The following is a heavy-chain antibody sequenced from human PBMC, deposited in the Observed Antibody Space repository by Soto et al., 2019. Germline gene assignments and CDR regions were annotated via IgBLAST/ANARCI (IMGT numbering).Heavy chain of an antibody. D-gene: IGHD4-17*01. CDR2: ISYDGSNK. V-gene: IGHV3-30-3*01. CDR1: GFTFSSYA. J-gene: IGHJ4*02. CDR3: ARDNDYGGNLVFDY. Sequence: GGSLRLSCAASGFTFSSYAMHWVRQAPGKGLEWVAVISYDGSNKYYADSVKGRFTISRDNSKNTLYLQMNSLRAEDTAVYYCARDNDYGGNLVFDYWGQGTLVTVSS.